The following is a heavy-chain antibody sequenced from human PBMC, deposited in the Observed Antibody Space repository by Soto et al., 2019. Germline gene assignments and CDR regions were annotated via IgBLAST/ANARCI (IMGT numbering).Heavy chain of an antibody. J-gene: IGHJ4*02. D-gene: IGHD3-9*01. CDR1: GYSFTSFW. V-gene: IGHV5-10-1*01. CDR2: IDPSDSYA. CDR3: ARLERSTGYELNFDY. Sequence: PGESLKISCKGSGYSFTSFWISWVRQLPGKGLEWMGRIDPSDSYASYSPSFQGHVTISADKSISPAYLQWSSLKASDTAMYYCARLERSTGYELNFDYWGQGTLVTVSS.